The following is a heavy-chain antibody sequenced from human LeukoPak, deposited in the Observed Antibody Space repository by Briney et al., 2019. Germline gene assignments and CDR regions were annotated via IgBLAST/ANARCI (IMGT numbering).Heavy chain of an antibody. J-gene: IGHJ4*02. V-gene: IGHV3-7*01. D-gene: IGHD2-15*01. CDR3: ARDAPPYCSGGSCYSRY. Sequence: GGSLRLSCAASRFTFSSYWLSWVRQAPGKGLEWVANIKQDGSEKYYVDFVKGRFTISRDNAKNSLYLQMNRLRAEDTPVYYCARDAPPYCSGGSCYSRYWGQGALVTVSS. CDR1: RFTFSSYW. CDR2: IKQDGSEK.